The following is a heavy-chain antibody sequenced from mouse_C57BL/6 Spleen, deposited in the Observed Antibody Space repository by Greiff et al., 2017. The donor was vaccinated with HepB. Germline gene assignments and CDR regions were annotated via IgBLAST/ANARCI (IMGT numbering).Heavy chain of an antibody. CDR1: GYTFTSYW. J-gene: IGHJ2*01. Sequence: QVQLKQPGAELVRPGTSVKLSCKASGYTFTSYWMHWVKQRPGQGLEWIGVIDPSDSYTNYNQKFKGKATLTVDTSSSTAYMQLSSLTSEDSAVYYCARYGYSNLDYWGQGTTLTVSS. V-gene: IGHV1-59*01. CDR2: IDPSDSYT. D-gene: IGHD2-5*01. CDR3: ARYGYSNLDY.